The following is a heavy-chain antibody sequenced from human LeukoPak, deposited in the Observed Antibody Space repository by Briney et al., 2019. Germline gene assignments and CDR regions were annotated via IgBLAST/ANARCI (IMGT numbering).Heavy chain of an antibody. D-gene: IGHD4-11*01. CDR3: ARRGTVTTEPFDH. Sequence: SETLSLTCTVSGGSISSSSYYWGWIRQPPGKGLEWIGSICYSGSTYYNPSLKSRVTISVDTSKNQFSLKLSSVTAADTAVYYCARRGTVTTEPFDHWGQGTLVTVSS. V-gene: IGHV4-39*01. CDR2: ICYSGST. CDR1: GGSISSSSYY. J-gene: IGHJ4*02.